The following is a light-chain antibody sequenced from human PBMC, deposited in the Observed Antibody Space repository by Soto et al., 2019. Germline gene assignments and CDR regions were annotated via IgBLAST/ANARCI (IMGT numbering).Light chain of an antibody. CDR3: QQYKSYSPYT. CDR2: RAS. V-gene: IGKV1-5*03. CDR1: ESISRW. Sequence: DIPMTQSPSTLSASVGDRVTITCRASESISRWLAWYQQKPGKAPKLLIYRASTLENGVPARISGSGSGTDFTLTISNLQPEDFATYYCQQYKSYSPYTFGQGTKLEIK. J-gene: IGKJ2*01.